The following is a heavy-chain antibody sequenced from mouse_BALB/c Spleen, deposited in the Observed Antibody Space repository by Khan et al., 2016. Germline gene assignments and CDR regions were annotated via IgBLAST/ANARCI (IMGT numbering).Heavy chain of an antibody. V-gene: IGHV1S136*01. Sequence: VRLQQSGPELVKPGASVKMSCKASGYTFTSYVMHWVKQKPGQGLEWIGYINPYNDGTKYNEKFKGKATLTSDKSSSTAYMELSSLTSEDSDVSSCARSTMITFFDYWGQGTTLTVSS. J-gene: IGHJ2*01. D-gene: IGHD2-4*01. CDR1: GYTFTSYV. CDR2: INPYNDGT. CDR3: ARSTMITFFDY.